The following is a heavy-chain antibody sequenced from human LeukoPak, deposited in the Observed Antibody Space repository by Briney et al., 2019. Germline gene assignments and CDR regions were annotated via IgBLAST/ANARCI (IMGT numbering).Heavy chain of an antibody. CDR3: ARDLESYGMDV. J-gene: IGHJ6*02. Sequence: SETLSLTCTVSGGSISSYYWSWIRQPPGKGLEWIGYIYYSGSTNYNPSLKSRVTISVDTSKNQFSLKLSSVTAADTAVYYSARDLESYGMDVWGQGTTVTVSS. CDR1: GGSISSYY. D-gene: IGHD5-24*01. V-gene: IGHV4-59*01. CDR2: IYYSGST.